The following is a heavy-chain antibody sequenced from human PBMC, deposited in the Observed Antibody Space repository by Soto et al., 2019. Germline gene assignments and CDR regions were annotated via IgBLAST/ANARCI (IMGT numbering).Heavy chain of an antibody. D-gene: IGHD2-15*01. CDR3: ASGTKVVAAIYYYYYGMDV. Sequence: QVQLVQSGAEVKKPGSSVKVSCKASGGTFSSYAISWVRQAPGQGLEWMGGIIPIFGTANYAQKFQGRVTITADESTSTACMELGSLRSEDTAVYYCASGTKVVAAIYYYYYGMDVWGQGTTVTVSS. CDR1: GGTFSSYA. V-gene: IGHV1-69*01. J-gene: IGHJ6*02. CDR2: IIPIFGTA.